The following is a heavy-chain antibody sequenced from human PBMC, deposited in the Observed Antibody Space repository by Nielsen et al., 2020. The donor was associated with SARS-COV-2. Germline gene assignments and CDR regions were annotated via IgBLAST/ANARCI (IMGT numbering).Heavy chain of an antibody. D-gene: IGHD3-22*01. Sequence: SVKVSCKASGGTFSSYAISWVRQAPGQGLEWMGGIIPIFGTANYAQKFQGRVTITADESTSTAYMELSSLRSEDTAVYYCAPYYYDSSLSGGMDVRGQGTTVTVSS. CDR1: GGTFSSYA. CDR2: IIPIFGTA. J-gene: IGHJ6*02. V-gene: IGHV1-69*13. CDR3: APYYYDSSLSGGMDV.